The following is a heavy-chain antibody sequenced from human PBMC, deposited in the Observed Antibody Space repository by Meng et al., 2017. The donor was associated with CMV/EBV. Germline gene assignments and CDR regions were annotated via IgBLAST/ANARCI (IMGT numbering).Heavy chain of an antibody. Sequence: SETLSLTCTVSGGSISSYYWSWIRQPPGKGLEWIGYIYYSGSTNYNPALKRRVTISVDTSKNQSSLKLSSVTAADTAVYYCARMLAPVYGMNVWGQGTTVTVSS. V-gene: IGHV4-59*01. D-gene: IGHD2-8*01. CDR1: GGSISSYY. CDR3: ARMLAPVYGMNV. J-gene: IGHJ6*02. CDR2: IYYSGST.